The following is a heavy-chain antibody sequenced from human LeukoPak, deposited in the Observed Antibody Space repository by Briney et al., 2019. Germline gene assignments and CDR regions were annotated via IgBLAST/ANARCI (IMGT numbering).Heavy chain of an antibody. Sequence: GGSLRLSCAASGFTFTSYAMSWVRQAPGKGLEWVSSISGSGGGTFYADSVKGRFTISRDNAKNTLYLQMNSLRAEDTAVYYCARQYLYYYYMDVWGKGTTVTISS. CDR1: GFTFTSYA. CDR3: ARQYLYYYYMDV. CDR2: ISGSGGGT. V-gene: IGHV3-23*01. J-gene: IGHJ6*03. D-gene: IGHD2-2*01.